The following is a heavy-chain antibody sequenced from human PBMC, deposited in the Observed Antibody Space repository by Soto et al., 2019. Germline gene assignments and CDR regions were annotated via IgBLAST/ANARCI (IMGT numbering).Heavy chain of an antibody. CDR3: TKGATSPFDP. V-gene: IGHV5-51*01. J-gene: IGHJ5*02. CDR1: GYRFTSSW. Sequence: PVASLTLSCQVSGYRFTSSWIGWVRQMPGKGLEWLGNVYPSDSDVRYSPSFEVRVTISADNPINTPYLHLLNLKASDTPIHYCTKGATSPFDPWGQGTRVTVSS. D-gene: IGHD3-16*01. CDR2: VYPSDSDV.